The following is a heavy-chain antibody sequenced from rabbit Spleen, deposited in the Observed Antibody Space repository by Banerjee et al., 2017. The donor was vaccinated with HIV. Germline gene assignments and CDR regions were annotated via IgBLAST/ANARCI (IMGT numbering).Heavy chain of an antibody. V-gene: IGHV1S45*01. Sequence: QEQLVESGGGLVQPEGSLTLTCTVSGFDFSINYVMRWVRQAPGKGLEWIASIYPTNGVSYYANWAKGRFTISKTSSTTVTLQMTSLTAAATATYFCARTGSDGDDTYYGLWGPGTLVTVS. J-gene: IGHJ6*01. CDR1: GFDFSINYV. CDR2: IYPTNGVS. D-gene: IGHD2-1*01. CDR3: ARTGSDGDDTYYGL.